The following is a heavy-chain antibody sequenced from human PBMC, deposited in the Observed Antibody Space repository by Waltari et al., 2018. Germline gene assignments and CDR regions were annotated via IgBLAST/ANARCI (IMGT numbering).Heavy chain of an antibody. Sequence: QLQLQQSGPGLVKPSESLSLTCAVSGDSMSSTYWWSWVRQPPGKGLEWIGQIRGTGKTHSNPPLDSRVTISIDTSNNHISLMRASVTAADTAVYYCARDRGRGLYLDSWGQGTLVTVSP. J-gene: IGHJ4*02. CDR2: IRGTGKT. CDR1: GDSMSSTYW. CDR3: ARDRGRGLYLDS. V-gene: IGHV4-4*02. D-gene: IGHD2-15*01.